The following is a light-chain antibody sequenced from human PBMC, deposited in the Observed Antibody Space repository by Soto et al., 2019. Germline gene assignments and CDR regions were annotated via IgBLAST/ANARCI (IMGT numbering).Light chain of an antibody. CDR1: STDIGTYNS. V-gene: IGLV2-14*01. Sequence: QSALTQPASVSGSPGRSITISCTGTSTDIGTYNSVSWYQHHPGKAPKLLIFEVIDRPSGVSDRFSGSKSGTSASLAVNGLQSEDEADYYCAAWDDSLNGPLFGGGTKLTVL. CDR3: AAWDDSLNGPL. CDR2: EVI. J-gene: IGLJ3*02.